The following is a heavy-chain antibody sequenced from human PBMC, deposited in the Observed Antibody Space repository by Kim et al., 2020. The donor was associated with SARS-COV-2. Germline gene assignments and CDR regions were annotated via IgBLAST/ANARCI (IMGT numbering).Heavy chain of an antibody. CDR2: ISGSGGST. V-gene: IGHV3-23*01. CDR3: AKDPWVVVVAAPGWFDP. J-gene: IGHJ5*02. Sequence: GGSLRLSCAASGFTFSSYAMSWVRQAPGKGLEWVSAISGSGGSTYYADSVKGRFTISRDNSKNTLYLQMNSLRAEDTAVYYCAKDPWVVVVAAPGWFDPWGQGTLVTVSS. D-gene: IGHD2-15*01. CDR1: GFTFSSYA.